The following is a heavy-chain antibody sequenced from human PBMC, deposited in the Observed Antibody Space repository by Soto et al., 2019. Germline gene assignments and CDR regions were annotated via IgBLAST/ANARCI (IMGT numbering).Heavy chain of an antibody. Sequence: LKISCKGSGYSFTSYWIGWVRQMPGKGLEWMGIIYPGDSDTRYSPSFQGQVTTSADKSISTAYLQWSSLKASDTAMYYCARRLGYCSGGSCAYYYYGMDVWGQGTTVTVSS. D-gene: IGHD2-15*01. CDR1: GYSFTSYW. CDR3: ARRLGYCSGGSCAYYYYGMDV. V-gene: IGHV5-51*01. CDR2: IYPGDSDT. J-gene: IGHJ6*02.